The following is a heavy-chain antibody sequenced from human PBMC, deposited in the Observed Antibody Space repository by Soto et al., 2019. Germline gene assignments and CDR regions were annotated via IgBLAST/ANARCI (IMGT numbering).Heavy chain of an antibody. CDR2: IVPLFGTA. Sequence: QVQLVQSGAEVKKPGSSVKVSCKASGGTFSRHAINWVRQAPGHGLQWMGGIVPLFGTANYAQKVQGRVTITADESTSTAHMELRSLRSDDTAVYYCARDYGHDCSGGNCYFYFWGQGPLVTVSS. CDR1: GGTFSRHA. J-gene: IGHJ4*02. D-gene: IGHD2-15*01. CDR3: ARDYGHDCSGGNCYFYF. V-gene: IGHV1-69*01.